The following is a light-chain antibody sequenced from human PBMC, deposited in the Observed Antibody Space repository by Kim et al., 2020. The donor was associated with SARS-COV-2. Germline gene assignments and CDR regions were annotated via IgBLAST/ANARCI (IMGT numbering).Light chain of an antibody. V-gene: IGKV1-39*01. Sequence: SASVGDRVTITCRAGQNISSYLNWYQQKPGTAPKLLIYAASNLRSGVPSRFSGGGSGTDFTLTITSLQPEDFATYYCQQSYSTPYTFGQGTKLEI. CDR2: AAS. CDR3: QQSYSTPYT. CDR1: QNISSY. J-gene: IGKJ2*01.